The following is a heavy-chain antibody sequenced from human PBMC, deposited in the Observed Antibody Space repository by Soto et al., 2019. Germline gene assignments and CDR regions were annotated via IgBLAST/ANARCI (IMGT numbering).Heavy chain of an antibody. CDR3: ARNSMMDV. CDR2: IRTTGST. CDR1: GFAVSNHY. V-gene: IGHV3-53*01. J-gene: IGHJ6*02. Sequence: EVQLVESGGGLVQPGGSLRLSCAASGFAVSNHYMNWVRQAPGKGLEWVSIIRTTGSTYYADSVKGRFIISRDNSKNTVSLEMNSLRVEDTAVYYCARNSMMDVWGQGTTVIVSS.